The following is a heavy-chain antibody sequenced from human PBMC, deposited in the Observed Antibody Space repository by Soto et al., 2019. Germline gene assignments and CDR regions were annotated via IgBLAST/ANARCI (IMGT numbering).Heavy chain of an antibody. Sequence: GGSLRLSCESSVFTIIDYYMSWIRQSPGKGLEWVSYISSVGTTTYYADSVKGRFSISMDNAKNSLYLQMNSLRAEDTAAYFCAKDQEGSGSHWLGYNYYGMDVWGQGTTVTVSS. CDR3: AKDQEGSGSHWLGYNYYGMDV. V-gene: IGHV3-11*01. CDR1: VFTIIDYY. D-gene: IGHD3-10*01. CDR2: ISSVGTTT. J-gene: IGHJ6*02.